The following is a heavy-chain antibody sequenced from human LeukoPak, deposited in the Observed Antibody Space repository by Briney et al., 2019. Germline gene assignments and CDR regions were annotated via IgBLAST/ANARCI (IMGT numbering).Heavy chain of an antibody. CDR1: GFVFNTYW. D-gene: IGHD3-16*01. Sequence: GGSLRLSCTASGFVFNTYWMHWIRQAPGKGLVWVAFISADGTATKYADSVKGRLTISRDNAKNTLYLQMNSPRVDDTAFYYCARDTGEMFDPWGQGTLVTVPS. CDR3: ARDTGEMFDP. CDR2: ISADGTAT. V-gene: IGHV3-74*03. J-gene: IGHJ5*02.